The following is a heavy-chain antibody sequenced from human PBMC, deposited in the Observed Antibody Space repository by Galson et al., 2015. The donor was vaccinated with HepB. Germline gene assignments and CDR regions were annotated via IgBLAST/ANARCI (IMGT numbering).Heavy chain of an antibody. J-gene: IGHJ6*02. D-gene: IGHD5-12*01. V-gene: IGHV1-69*04. CDR2: IIPILGIA. CDR3: ARDREEDGGYLGMDV. CDR1: GGTFSSYA. Sequence: SVKVSCKASGGTFSSYAISWVRQAPGQGPEWMGRIIPILGIANYAQKFQGRVTITADKSTSTAYMELSSLRSEDTAVYYCARDREEDGGYLGMDVWGQGTTVTVSS.